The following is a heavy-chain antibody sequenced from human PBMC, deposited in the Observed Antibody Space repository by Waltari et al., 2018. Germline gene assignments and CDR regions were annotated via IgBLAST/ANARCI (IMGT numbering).Heavy chain of an antibody. V-gene: IGHV3-21*01. CDR3: ARETEEAFDF. J-gene: IGHJ3*01. CDR2: ISGTSYYL. D-gene: IGHD2-21*02. CDR1: GFTFSSYT. Sequence: EVQLVESGGGLVKPGGSLRLSCAASGFTFSSYTMNWVRPAPGKGLDWVSVISGTSYYLYHADSVKGRFTTSRDNAKNSLYLQMNSLRAEDTAVYYCARETEEAFDFWGRGTMVTVSS.